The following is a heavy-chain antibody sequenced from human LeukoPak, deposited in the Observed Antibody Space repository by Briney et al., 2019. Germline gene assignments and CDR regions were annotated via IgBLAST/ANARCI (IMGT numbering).Heavy chain of an antibody. CDR2: IYYSGST. CDR3: ARAPGPYFGADCQGSFDY. CDR1: GGSISSKH. J-gene: IGHJ4*02. Sequence: SETLSLTCTGSGGSISSKHWSCIRQPPGKGLEWIGYIYYSGSTNYNPSLKSRVTISVDTSKNQFSLKLSSVTAADTAVYYCARAPGPYFGADCQGSFDYWGQGTLVTVSS. D-gene: IGHD2-21*02. V-gene: IGHV4-59*01.